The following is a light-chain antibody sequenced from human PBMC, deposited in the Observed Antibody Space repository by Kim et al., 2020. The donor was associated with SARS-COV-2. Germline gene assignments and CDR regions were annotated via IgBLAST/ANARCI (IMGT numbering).Light chain of an antibody. J-gene: IGKJ2*02. CDR1: QSISSNS. Sequence: EIVFTQSPGTLSLSPGERATLSCRASQSISSNSLSWYQQKPGQAPRLVIFDASTRASGIPDRFSGSGSGTDFTLTISRLEPEDFAVYYCQQYDSSPCTFGQGTKLEI. CDR3: QQYDSSPCT. V-gene: IGKV3-20*01. CDR2: DAS.